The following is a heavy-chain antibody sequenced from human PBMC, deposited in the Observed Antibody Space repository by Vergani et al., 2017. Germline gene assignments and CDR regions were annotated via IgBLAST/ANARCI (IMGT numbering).Heavy chain of an antibody. D-gene: IGHD5-18*01. CDR3: AKGIQLWSPDIYGMDV. V-gene: IGHV3-23*01. Sequence: EVQLLESGGGLVQPGGSLRLSCAASGFTFSSYAMSWVRQAPGKGLEWVSAISGSGGSTYYEDSVKGRFTISRDNSKNTLYLQMNSLRAEDTAVYYCAKGIQLWSPDIYGMDVWGQGTTVTVSS. CDR2: ISGSGGST. J-gene: IGHJ6*02. CDR1: GFTFSSYA.